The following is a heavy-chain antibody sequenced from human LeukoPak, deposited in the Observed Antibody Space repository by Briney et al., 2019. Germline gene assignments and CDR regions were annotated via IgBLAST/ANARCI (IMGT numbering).Heavy chain of an antibody. CDR3: AELGITMIGGV. CDR1: GFTFSSYG. D-gene: IGHD3-10*02. CDR2: ISSSSTTI. Sequence: QPGGTLRLSCAASGFTFSSYGMTWVRQAPGKGLEWVSYISSSSTTIYYADSVKGRFTISRDNAKNSLYLQTNSLRAEDTAVYYCAELGITMIGGVWGKGTTVTISS. J-gene: IGHJ6*04. V-gene: IGHV3-48*04.